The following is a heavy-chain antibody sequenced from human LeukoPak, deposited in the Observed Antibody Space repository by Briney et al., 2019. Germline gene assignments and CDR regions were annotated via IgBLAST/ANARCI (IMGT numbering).Heavy chain of an antibody. CDR1: GGSISRYY. D-gene: IGHD3-3*01. Sequence: ASETLSLTCTVSGGSISRYYWTWIRQPPGKGLEWIGDMSYSGSTNYNPSLKSRVTISIDTSKNQFSLKVTSMTAADTAVYYCASGQIFVNYWGQGTLVTVSS. V-gene: IGHV4-59*08. CDR3: ASGQIFVNY. J-gene: IGHJ4*02. CDR2: MSYSGST.